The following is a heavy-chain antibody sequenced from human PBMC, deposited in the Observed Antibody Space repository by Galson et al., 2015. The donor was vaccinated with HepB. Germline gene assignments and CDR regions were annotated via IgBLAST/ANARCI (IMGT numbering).Heavy chain of an antibody. J-gene: IGHJ6*02. Sequence: SLRLSCAASGFTFSSHWMHWVRQVSGKGLVWVSRISPDGSTTNYADSVKGRFTISRDNAKNTLYLQMNSLRDEDTAVYYCARESGSYYYYYGMDVWGQGTTVTVSS. CDR3: ARESGSYYYYYGMDV. CDR2: ISPDGSTT. D-gene: IGHD1-26*01. CDR1: GFTFSSHW. V-gene: IGHV3-74*01.